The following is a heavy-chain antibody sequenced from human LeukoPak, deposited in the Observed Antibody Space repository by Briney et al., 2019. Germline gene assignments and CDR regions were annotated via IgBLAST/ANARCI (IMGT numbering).Heavy chain of an antibody. CDR3: ARLNADYGYYGPHDAFDI. D-gene: IGHD4-17*01. J-gene: IGHJ3*02. CDR2: IFHSGRV. CDR1: GDPISTPHW. Sequence: PSETLSLTCDVSGDPISTPHWWSWVSQPPGKGLEWIGEIFHSGRVNYIPSLQSRVTISLDKSKNQISLEVNSVTAADTAVYYCARLNADYGYYGPHDAFDIWGQGTLVAVSS. V-gene: IGHV4-4*02.